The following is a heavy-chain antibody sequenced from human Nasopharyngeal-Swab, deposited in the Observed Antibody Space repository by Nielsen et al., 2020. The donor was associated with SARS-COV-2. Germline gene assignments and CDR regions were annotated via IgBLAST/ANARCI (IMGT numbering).Heavy chain of an antibody. V-gene: IGHV3-11*01. D-gene: IGHD6-6*01. Sequence: GESLKISCAASGFNFSDYYMSWIRQAPGTGLEWGSYISRAGSVVYYADSLEGRFTISRDDAKNSVYLQMNSLRAEDTAVYYCARYSTSSNYYNGLDVWGQGTMVTVFS. CDR3: ARYSTSSNYYNGLDV. CDR1: GFNFSDYY. CDR2: ISRAGSVV. J-gene: IGHJ6*02.